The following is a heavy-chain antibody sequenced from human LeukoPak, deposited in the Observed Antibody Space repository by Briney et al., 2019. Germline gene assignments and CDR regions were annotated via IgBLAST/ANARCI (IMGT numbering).Heavy chain of an antibody. J-gene: IGHJ4*02. CDR2: IYHSEST. Sequence: SETLSLTRTVSGGSISSFYWNWIRQPPGKGLEWIGYIYHSESTNYNPSLKGRVTISADTPKNQFSLKLSSVTAADTAVYYCARGTSYSGATFLYWGQGTLVTVSS. D-gene: IGHD1-26*01. CDR1: GGSISSFY. V-gene: IGHV4-59*01. CDR3: ARGTSYSGATFLY.